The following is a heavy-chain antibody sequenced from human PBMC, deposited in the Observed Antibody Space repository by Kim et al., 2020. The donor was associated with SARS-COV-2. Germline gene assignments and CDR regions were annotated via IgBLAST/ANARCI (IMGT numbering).Heavy chain of an antibody. CDR1: GYTFTYRY. Sequence: SVKVSCKASGYTFTYRYLHWVRQAPGQALEWMGWITPFNGNTNYAQKFQDRVTITRDRSMSTAYMELSSLRSEDTAMYYCARAAAGTSVADAFDIWGQGTMVTVSS. V-gene: IGHV1-45*02. CDR2: ITPFNGNT. J-gene: IGHJ3*02. D-gene: IGHD6-13*01. CDR3: ARAAAGTSVADAFDI.